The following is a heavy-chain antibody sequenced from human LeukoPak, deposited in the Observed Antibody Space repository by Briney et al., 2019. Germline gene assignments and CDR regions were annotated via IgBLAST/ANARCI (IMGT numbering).Heavy chain of an antibody. CDR3: AASSGGNSGYYYYYGMDV. V-gene: IGHV3-64*01. D-gene: IGHD2-15*01. J-gene: IGHJ6*02. Sequence: GGSLRLSCAASGFTFSSYAMHWVRQAPGKGLEYVSAISSNGGSTYYANSVKGRFTISGDNSKNTLYLQMGSLRAEDMAVYYCAASSGGNSGYYYYYGMDVWGQGTTVTVSS. CDR2: ISSNGGST. CDR1: GFTFSSYA.